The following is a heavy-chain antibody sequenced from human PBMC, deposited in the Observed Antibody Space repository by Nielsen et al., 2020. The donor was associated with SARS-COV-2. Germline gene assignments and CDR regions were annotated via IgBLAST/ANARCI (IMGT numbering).Heavy chain of an antibody. V-gene: IGHV4-34*01. CDR1: GGSFSGYY. J-gene: IGHJ4*02. Sequence: SETLSLTCAVYGGSFSGYYWSWIRQPPGKRLEWIGEINHSGSTNYNPSLKSRVTISVDTSKNQFSLKLSSVTAADTAVYYCARDTKIQLWLGPFDYWGQGTLVTVSS. CDR3: ARDTKIQLWLGPFDY. D-gene: IGHD5-18*01. CDR2: INHSGST.